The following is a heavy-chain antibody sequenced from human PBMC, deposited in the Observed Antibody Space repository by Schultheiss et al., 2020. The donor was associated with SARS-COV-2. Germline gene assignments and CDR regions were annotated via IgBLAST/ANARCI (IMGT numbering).Heavy chain of an antibody. D-gene: IGHD6-6*01. Sequence: GGSLRLSCSASGFTFSSYGMHWVRQAPGKGLEWVSSISSSSSYIYYADSVKGRFTISRDNAKNSLYLQMNSLRAEDTAVYYCARVDYDSSSSGAYYYYYYMDVWGKGTTVTVSS. CDR2: ISSSSSYI. J-gene: IGHJ6*03. CDR3: ARVDYDSSSSGAYYYYYYMDV. CDR1: GFTFSSYG. V-gene: IGHV3-21*01.